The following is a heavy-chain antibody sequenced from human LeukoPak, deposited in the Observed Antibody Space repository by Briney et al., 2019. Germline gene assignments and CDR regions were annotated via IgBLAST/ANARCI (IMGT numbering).Heavy chain of an antibody. D-gene: IGHD3-10*02. CDR2: ISWNSGSI. Sequence: PGGSLRLSCAASGFTFDDYAMHWVRQAPGKGLEWVSGISWNSGSIGYADSVKSRFTISRDNAKNSLYVQMNSLRAEDTAVYYCAELGITMIGGVWGKGTTVTISS. J-gene: IGHJ6*04. V-gene: IGHV3-9*01. CDR3: AELGITMIGGV. CDR1: GFTFDDYA.